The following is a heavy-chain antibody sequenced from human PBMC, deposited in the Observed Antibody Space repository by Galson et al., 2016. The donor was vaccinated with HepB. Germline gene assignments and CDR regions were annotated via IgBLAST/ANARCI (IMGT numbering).Heavy chain of an antibody. CDR1: GFNFGTFA. CDR3: AKAGYCSYITCPLEH. CDR2: ISGSGDST. J-gene: IGHJ1*01. D-gene: IGHD2-15*01. Sequence: SLRLSCADSGFNFGTFAMTWVRQAPGKGLEWVSIISGSGDSTNYAESVKGRFTISRDNSISTLYLQMRSLRAEDTAVYYCAKAGYCSYITCPLEHWGQGTLVTVSP. V-gene: IGHV3-23*01.